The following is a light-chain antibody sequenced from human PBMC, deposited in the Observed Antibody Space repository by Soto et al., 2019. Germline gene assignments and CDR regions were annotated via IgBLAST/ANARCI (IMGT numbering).Light chain of an antibody. Sequence: SYELTQPLSVSVALGQTARITCGGNNIGSKNVHWYQQKPGQAPVLVISRDSNRPSGIPERFSGSNSGNTATLTISRAQVGDEADYYCQVWDSSTGVFGTGTMLTVL. CDR3: QVWDSSTGV. V-gene: IGLV3-9*01. CDR1: NIGSKN. CDR2: RDS. J-gene: IGLJ1*01.